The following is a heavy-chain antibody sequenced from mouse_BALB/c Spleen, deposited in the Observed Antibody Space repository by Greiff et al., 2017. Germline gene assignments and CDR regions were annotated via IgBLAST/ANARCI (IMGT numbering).Heavy chain of an antibody. V-gene: IGHV1S81*02. CDR2: INPSNGGT. J-gene: IGHJ2*01. CDR1: GYTFTSYY. D-gene: IGHD1-1*01. CDR3: TRKTTAVPFDY. Sequence: VQLQQPGAELVKPGASVKLSCKASGYTFTSYYMYWVKQRPGQGLEWIGGINPSNGGTNFNEKFKSKATLTVDKSSSTAYMQLSSLTSEDSAVYYCTRKTTAVPFDYWGQGTTLTVSS.